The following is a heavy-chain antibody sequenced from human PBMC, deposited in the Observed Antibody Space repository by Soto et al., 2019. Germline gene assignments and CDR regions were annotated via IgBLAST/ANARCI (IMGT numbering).Heavy chain of an antibody. CDR3: ARHGIYSSGYYYCMDV. D-gene: IGHD6-19*01. Sequence: PSETLSLTCTVSGGSISSYYWSWIRQPPGKGLEWIGYIYYSGSTNYNPSLKSRVTISVYTSKNQFSLKLSSVTAADTAVYYCARHGIYSSGYYYCMDVWGKGTTVTVSS. V-gene: IGHV4-59*08. CDR2: IYYSGST. CDR1: GGSISSYY. J-gene: IGHJ6*03.